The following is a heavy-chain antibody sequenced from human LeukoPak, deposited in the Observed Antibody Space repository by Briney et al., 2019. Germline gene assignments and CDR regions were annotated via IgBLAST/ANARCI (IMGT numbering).Heavy chain of an antibody. CDR1: GFTFSSYG. Sequence: PGGSLRLSCAASGFTFSSYGMHWVRQAPGKGLEGVAVISYDGSNKYYADSVKGRFTISRDNSKNTLYLQMNSLRAEDTAVYYCAREDSGSYDYWGQGTLVTVSS. J-gene: IGHJ4*02. CDR2: ISYDGSNK. CDR3: AREDSGSYDY. D-gene: IGHD1-26*01. V-gene: IGHV3-30*03.